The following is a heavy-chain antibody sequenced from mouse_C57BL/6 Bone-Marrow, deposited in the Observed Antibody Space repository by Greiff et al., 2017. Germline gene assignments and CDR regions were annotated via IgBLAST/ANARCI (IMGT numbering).Heavy chain of an antibody. Sequence: QVQLQQSGAELARPGASVKLSCKASGYTFTSYGLSWVKQRTGQGLEWIGEIYPRSGNTSYNEKFKGKATLTADKYSSTAYMELRSLTSEDSAVYFCARQRLRKRGYAMDYWGQGTSVTVSS. CDR1: GYTFTSYG. V-gene: IGHV1-81*01. D-gene: IGHD1-1*01. CDR3: ARQRLRKRGYAMDY. CDR2: IYPRSGNT. J-gene: IGHJ4*01.